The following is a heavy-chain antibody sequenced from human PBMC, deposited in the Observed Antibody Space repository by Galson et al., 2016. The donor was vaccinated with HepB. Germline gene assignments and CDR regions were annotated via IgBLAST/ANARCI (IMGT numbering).Heavy chain of an antibody. J-gene: IGHJ4*02. CDR1: GFTVGNNF. CDR3: STRRIVGATDGS. V-gene: IGHV3-53*01. Sequence: SLRLSCAASGFTVGNNFMSWVRKAPGKGLEWVSLIYSGGTTSYADSVKGRFTISRDNSQNMLYLQMNSLRAEETAVYYCSTRRIVGATDGSWGQGTLVTVSS. D-gene: IGHD1-26*01. CDR2: IYSGGTT.